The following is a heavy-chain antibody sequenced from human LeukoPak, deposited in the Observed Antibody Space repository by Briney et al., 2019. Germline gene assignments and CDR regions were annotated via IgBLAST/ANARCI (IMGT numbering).Heavy chain of an antibody. Sequence: PSETLSLTCAVYSGSFSGYYWTWFRQPPGKGLEWIGEFNHNWGTKYNPSLNSRVTISVDTSNNHLSLKLTSVTAADTAVYYCAASIWFGIYPDYWGQGTLVTVSS. CDR1: SGSFSGYY. D-gene: IGHD3-10*01. J-gene: IGHJ4*02. V-gene: IGHV4-34*01. CDR3: AASIWFGIYPDY. CDR2: FNHNWGT.